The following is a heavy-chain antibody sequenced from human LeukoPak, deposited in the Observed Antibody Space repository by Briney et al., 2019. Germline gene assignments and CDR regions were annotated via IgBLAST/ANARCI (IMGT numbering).Heavy chain of an antibody. CDR2: ISYDGSNK. V-gene: IGHV3-30*01. D-gene: IGHD6-6*01. CDR1: GFTFSSYA. CDR3: ARSEQLVLDY. Sequence: PGRSLRLSCAASGFTFSSYAMHWVRQAPGKGLEWVAVISYDGSNKYYADSVKGRFTISRDNSKNTLYLQMNSLRAGDTAVYYCARSEQLVLDYWGQGTLVTVSS. J-gene: IGHJ4*02.